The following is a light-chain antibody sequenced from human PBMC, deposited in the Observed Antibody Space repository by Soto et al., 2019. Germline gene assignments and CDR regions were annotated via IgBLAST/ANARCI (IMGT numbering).Light chain of an antibody. V-gene: IGKV3-20*01. J-gene: IGKJ2*01. CDR1: QSVSGTS. CDR2: DSS. CDR3: QQYGGSPPKYT. Sequence: EIVLTQSPGTLSLSPGERVALSCRASQSVSGTSIAWYQQKPGQAPRLLIYDSSSRATDIPDRFSGSGSGTDFTLTISRLEPEDFAVYYCQQYGGSPPKYTFGQGTKLEI.